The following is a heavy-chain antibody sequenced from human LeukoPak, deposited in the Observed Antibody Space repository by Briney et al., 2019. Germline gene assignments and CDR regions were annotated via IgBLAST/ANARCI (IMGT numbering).Heavy chain of an antibody. J-gene: IGHJ3*02. D-gene: IGHD2-15*01. Sequence: ASVKVSCKASGGTFSSYAISWVRQAPGQGLEWMGGIIPIFGTANYAQKLQGRVTITADESTSTAYMELSSLRSEDTAVYYCARALGYCSGGSCYGEAFDIWGQGTMVTVSS. V-gene: IGHV1-69*13. CDR1: GGTFSSYA. CDR2: IIPIFGTA. CDR3: ARALGYCSGGSCYGEAFDI.